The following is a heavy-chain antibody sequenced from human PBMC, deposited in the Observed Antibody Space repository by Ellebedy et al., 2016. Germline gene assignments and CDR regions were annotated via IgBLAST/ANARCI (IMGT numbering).Heavy chain of an antibody. Sequence: GGSLRLXCAASGFTFRNFFMSWVRQTPGKGLEWVATISGDGGSTNFADSVKGRFTISRDNSKNTVYLQMNSLRAEDTAVYYCARNTYYYGSGSYYFDYWGQGTLVTVSS. D-gene: IGHD3-10*01. J-gene: IGHJ4*02. CDR3: ARNTYYYGSGSYYFDY. V-gene: IGHV3-23*01. CDR2: ISGDGGST. CDR1: GFTFRNFF.